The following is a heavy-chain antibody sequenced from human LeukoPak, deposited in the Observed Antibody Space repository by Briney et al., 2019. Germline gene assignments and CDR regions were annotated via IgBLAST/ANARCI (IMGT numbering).Heavy chain of an antibody. CDR3: AKDEGRRAYSGYVAY. Sequence: GGSLRLSCAASGFTFSSYGMHWVRQAPGKGLEGVASISYDGSNEWYADSVKGRSTISRDNSRNTLYLQMNSLRAEDTAVYYCAKDEGRRAYSGYVAYWGQGTLATVSS. D-gene: IGHD5-12*01. V-gene: IGHV3-30*18. CDR2: ISYDGSNE. CDR1: GFTFSSYG. J-gene: IGHJ4*02.